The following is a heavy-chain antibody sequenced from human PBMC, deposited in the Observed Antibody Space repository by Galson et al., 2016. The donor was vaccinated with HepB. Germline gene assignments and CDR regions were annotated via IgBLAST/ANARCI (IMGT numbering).Heavy chain of an antibody. D-gene: IGHD2-2*01. CDR3: ARTPYRECSGTRCVNFRYYYYYMDV. J-gene: IGHJ6*03. CDR2: IFYGGTT. V-gene: IGHV3-53*01. CDR1: GFTVSSYY. Sequence: SLRLSCAASGFTVSSYYMSWVRQAPGKGLEWVSVIFYGGTTYYADSVEGRFNISRDDSMNTLYLHMNSLTAEDTAVYFGARTPYRECSGTRCVNFRYYYYYMDVWGKGTTVTVSS.